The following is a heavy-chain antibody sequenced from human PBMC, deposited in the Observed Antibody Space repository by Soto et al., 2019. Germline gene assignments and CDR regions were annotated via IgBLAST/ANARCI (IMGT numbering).Heavy chain of an antibody. Sequence: QVQLQESGPGLVKPSQTLSLTCTVSGGSISSGGYYWSWIRQHPGKGLEWIGYIYYSGSTYYNPSRKSRVTTSVDTSKNQSSLKLSSVTAADTAVYYCARVFRYYYDSSGYLGAFDIWGQGTMVTVSS. V-gene: IGHV4-31*03. J-gene: IGHJ3*02. CDR2: IYYSGST. D-gene: IGHD3-22*01. CDR3: ARVFRYYYDSSGYLGAFDI. CDR1: GGSISSGGYY.